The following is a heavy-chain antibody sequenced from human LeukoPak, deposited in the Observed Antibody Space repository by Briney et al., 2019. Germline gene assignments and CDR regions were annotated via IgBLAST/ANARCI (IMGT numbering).Heavy chain of an antibody. CDR1: GFIFCRYD. CDR3: ARDYDY. CDR2: ISHGGGST. V-gene: IGHV3-23*01. J-gene: IGHJ4*02. D-gene: IGHD4-11*01. Sequence: GGSLRLSCAAYGFIFCRYDMRWVRQVPGKGLEWVSAISHGGGSTYYAESVKGRFTISRDNSKNTLYLQMSSLRAEDTAIYYCARDYDYWGQGILVSVSS.